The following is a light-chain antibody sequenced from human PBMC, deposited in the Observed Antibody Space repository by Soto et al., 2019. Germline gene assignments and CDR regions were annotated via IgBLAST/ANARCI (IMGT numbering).Light chain of an antibody. J-gene: IGLJ3*02. CDR3: QSYDNILRAWV. Sequence: QSALTQPRSVSGSPGQSVTISCTGTSSAVGVHKFVSWYQLHPGRTPKLIIFDVSKRPSGVPDRFSGSNSGNTASLTISGLQTEDEADYYCQSYDNILRAWVFGGGTKVTVL. CDR1: SSAVGVHKF. V-gene: IGLV2-11*01. CDR2: DVS.